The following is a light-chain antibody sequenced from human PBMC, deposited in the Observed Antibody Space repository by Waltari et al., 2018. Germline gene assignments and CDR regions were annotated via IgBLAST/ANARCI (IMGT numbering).Light chain of an antibody. CDR2: VNSDGSH. CDR3: QTGGHGTWV. V-gene: IGLV4-69*01. Sequence: LVVTQSTSASAPLGDSVKLTCTLSSGHSSNAIAWLQQRPEKGPWYLMKVNSDGSHSKGDEIPDRFSGSSSGAERYLTVSSLQSDDEADDYCQTGGHGTWVFGGGTKLTVL. J-gene: IGLJ3*02. CDR1: SGHSSNA.